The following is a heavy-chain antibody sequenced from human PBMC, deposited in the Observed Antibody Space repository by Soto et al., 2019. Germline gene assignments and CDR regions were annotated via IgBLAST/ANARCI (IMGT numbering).Heavy chain of an antibody. D-gene: IGHD4-17*01. CDR3: ASHRYGVPFY. Sequence: GGSLRLSCAGSGFTFSSYSMHWVRQAPGKGLEWVAVLSYDVRNKYYADSVKDRFTISRDNSKNTLYLEMNSLRAEDTAVYYCASHRYGVPFYWGQGTLVTVSS. CDR2: LSYDVRNK. V-gene: IGHV3-30*04. J-gene: IGHJ4*02. CDR1: GFTFSSYS.